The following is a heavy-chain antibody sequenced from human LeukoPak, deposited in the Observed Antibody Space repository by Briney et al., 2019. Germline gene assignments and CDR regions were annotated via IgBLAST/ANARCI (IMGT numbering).Heavy chain of an antibody. V-gene: IGHV3-21*01. CDR2: ISSSSSYI. J-gene: IGHJ4*02. CDR3: ARDAIGDYDILTGYVDY. CDR1: GFTFSSYS. D-gene: IGHD3-9*01. Sequence: GGSLRLSCTACGFTFSSYSMNWVRQAPWKGLEWVSSISSSSSYIYYADSVKGRFTISRDNAKNSLYLQMNSLRAEDTAVYYCARDAIGDYDILTGYVDYWGQGTLVTVSS.